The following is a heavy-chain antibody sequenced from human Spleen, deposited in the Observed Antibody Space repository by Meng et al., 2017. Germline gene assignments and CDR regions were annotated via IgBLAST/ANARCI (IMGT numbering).Heavy chain of an antibody. D-gene: IGHD2-21*02. J-gene: IGHJ4*02. V-gene: IGHV7-4-1*02. CDR2: MNTKTGEP. Sequence: QVQLVQSGSELKKPGASVKVSCKASGYTFSTYDVDWVRQAPGQGLEWMGWMNTKTGEPTYVQGFTGRFVFSLDTSVSTASLQISSLKAEDTAVYYCAREGPVVVTPIAPGGFDSWGQGTLVTVSS. CDR1: GYTFSTYD. CDR3: AREGPVVVTPIAPGGFDS.